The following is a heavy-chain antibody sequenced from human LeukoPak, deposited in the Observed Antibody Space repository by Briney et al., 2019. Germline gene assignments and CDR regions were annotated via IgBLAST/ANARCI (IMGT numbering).Heavy chain of an antibody. J-gene: IGHJ4*02. V-gene: IGHV3-48*01. CDR3: AKDRGRAVAGSEFDY. CDR2: ISSSSSTI. CDR1: GFTFSSYS. Sequence: GGSLRLSCAASGFTFSSYSMNWVRQAPGKGLEWVSYISSSSSTIYYADSVKGRFTISRDNSKNTLYLEMSSLRAEDTALYYCAKDRGRAVAGSEFDYWGQGTLVTVSS. D-gene: IGHD6-19*01.